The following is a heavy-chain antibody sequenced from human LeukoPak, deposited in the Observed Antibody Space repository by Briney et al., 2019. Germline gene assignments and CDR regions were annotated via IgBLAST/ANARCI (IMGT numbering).Heavy chain of an antibody. CDR2: IIPIFGTA. CDR3: ARAAQVAGTSPFDY. D-gene: IGHD6-19*01. V-gene: IGHV1-69*13. J-gene: IGHJ4*02. CDR1: GGTFSSYA. Sequence: ASVKVSCKASGGTFSSYAISWVRQAPGQGLEWMGGIIPIFGTANYAQKFQGRVTITADESTSTAYMELSSLRSEDTAVYYCARAAQVAGTSPFDYWGQGTLVTVSS.